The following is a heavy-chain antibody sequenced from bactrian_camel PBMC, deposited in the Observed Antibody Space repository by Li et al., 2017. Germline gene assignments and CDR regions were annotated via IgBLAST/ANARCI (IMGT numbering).Heavy chain of an antibody. CDR2: ITNEGADT. CDR3: ATARSGGSWTNDFGY. J-gene: IGHJ6*01. D-gene: IGHD2*01. Sequence: HVQLVESGGGSVQAGGSLRLSCAASGYTYSSYCMGWFRQAPGKEREGVASITNEGADTYTDSVKGRFTISRDNAKNTVYLQMNSLKSEDTALYFCATARSGGSWTNDFGYWGHGTQVTVS. CDR1: GYTYSSYC. V-gene: IGHV3S1*01.